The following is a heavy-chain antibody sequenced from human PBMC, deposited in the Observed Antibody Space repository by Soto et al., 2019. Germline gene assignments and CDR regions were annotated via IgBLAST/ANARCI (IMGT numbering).Heavy chain of an antibody. CDR2: INHSGST. CDR1: GGSFSGYY. Sequence: SETLSLTCAVYGGSFSGYYWSWIRQPPGKGLEWIGEINHSGSTNYNPSLKSRVTISVDTSKNQFSLKLSSVTAADTAVYYCARRIIGIQLQNFDYWGQGTLVTVSS. CDR3: ARRIIGIQLQNFDY. J-gene: IGHJ4*02. V-gene: IGHV4-34*01. D-gene: IGHD5-18*01.